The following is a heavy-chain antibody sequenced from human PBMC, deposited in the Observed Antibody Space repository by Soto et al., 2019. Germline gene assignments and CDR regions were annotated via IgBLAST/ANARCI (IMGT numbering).Heavy chain of an antibody. V-gene: IGHV3-53*01. CDR1: GFTVSGNY. Sequence: GGSLRLSCAASGFTVSGNYMSWVRQAPGKGLEWVSVIYSGGSTYYADSVKGRFTISRDNSKNTLYLQMNSLRAEDTAVYYCARGLGYYDSSALLDYWGQGTLVTVSS. J-gene: IGHJ4*02. CDR2: IYSGGST. CDR3: ARGLGYYDSSALLDY. D-gene: IGHD3-22*01.